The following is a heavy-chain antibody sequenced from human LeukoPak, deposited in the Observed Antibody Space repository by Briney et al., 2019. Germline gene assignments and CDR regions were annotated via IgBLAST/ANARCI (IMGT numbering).Heavy chain of an antibody. CDR2: ISGSSSHT. J-gene: IGHJ4*02. Sequence: GGSLRLSCAASGFTFSSQGMNWVRQAPGKGLEWVSSISGSSSHTYYADSVKGRFTISRDNAKNSLYLQMNSLRADDTALYYCASQDIVATTGAELDYWGQGTLVTVSS. CDR1: GFTFSSQG. D-gene: IGHD5-12*01. V-gene: IGHV3-21*01. CDR3: ASQDIVATTGAELDY.